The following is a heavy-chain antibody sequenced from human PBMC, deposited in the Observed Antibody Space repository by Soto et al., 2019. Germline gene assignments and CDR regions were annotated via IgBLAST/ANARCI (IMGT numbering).Heavy chain of an antibody. Sequence: ASVKVSCKASGGLFSSYPISWVRQVPGQGLEWMGGIIPVFQTAYYTQRFQGRVTITADESTNTAYMELSSLRSEDTAIYYCARGGSGYTWLNEFWGQGTLVTVSS. V-gene: IGHV1-69*13. J-gene: IGHJ4*02. CDR1: GGLFSSYP. D-gene: IGHD3-22*01. CDR2: IIPVFQTA. CDR3: ARGGSGYTWLNEF.